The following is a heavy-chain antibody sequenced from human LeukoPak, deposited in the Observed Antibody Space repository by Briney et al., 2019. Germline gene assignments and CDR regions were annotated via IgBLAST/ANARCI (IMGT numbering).Heavy chain of an antibody. CDR1: GFTVSGNY. CDR2: IYRGDAT. D-gene: IGHD5-24*01. Sequence: GGSLRLSCAASGFTVSGNYMSWVRQAPGKGLEWVSVIYRGDATYYADSVKGRFTISRDSSENTVYPQMDSLRADDTSVYYCVKEAPGTTIYYWGQGTLVTVSS. V-gene: IGHV3-66*01. CDR3: VKEAPGTTIYY. J-gene: IGHJ4*02.